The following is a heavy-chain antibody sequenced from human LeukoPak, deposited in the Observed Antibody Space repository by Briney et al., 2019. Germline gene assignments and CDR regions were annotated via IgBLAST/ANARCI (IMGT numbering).Heavy chain of an antibody. Sequence: GGSLRLSCAASGFTFSTYWMSWVRQAPGKGLEWVSVIYSGGSTYYADSVKGRFTISRDNSKNTLYLQMNSLRAEDTAVYYCAREYGSGRSDAFDIWGQGTMVTVSS. CDR3: AREYGSGRSDAFDI. D-gene: IGHD3-10*01. J-gene: IGHJ3*02. CDR1: GFTFSTYW. CDR2: IYSGGST. V-gene: IGHV3-66*01.